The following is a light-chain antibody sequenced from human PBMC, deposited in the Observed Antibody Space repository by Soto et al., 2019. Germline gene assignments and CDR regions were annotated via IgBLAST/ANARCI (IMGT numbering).Light chain of an antibody. V-gene: IGLV2-14*01. CDR3: SSYTSSSTYV. Sequence: QSALTQPASVSGSPGQSIAISCTGTSSDVGGYNYVSWYQQHPGKAPTVMIYDVSNRPSGVSNRFSGSKSGNTASLTISGLQADDEADYYCSSYTSSSTYVFGTGTKLPS. CDR2: DVS. J-gene: IGLJ1*01. CDR1: SSDVGGYNY.